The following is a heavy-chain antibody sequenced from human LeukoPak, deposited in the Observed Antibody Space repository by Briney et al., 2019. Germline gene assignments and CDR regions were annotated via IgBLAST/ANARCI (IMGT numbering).Heavy chain of an antibody. J-gene: IGHJ6*03. CDR1: GFTFSSYN. CDR2: ISNNSIYI. D-gene: IGHD3-10*01. CDR3: AKAGRGGAITMVRGVKGDYYYMDV. Sequence: PGGSLRLSCAASGFTFSSYNMNWVRQAPGKGLEWVSSISNNSIYIYYGDSVKGRFTISRDNAKNMLYLQMTSLRAEDTAVYYCAKAGRGGAITMVRGVKGDYYYMDVWGKGTTVTISS. V-gene: IGHV3-21*04.